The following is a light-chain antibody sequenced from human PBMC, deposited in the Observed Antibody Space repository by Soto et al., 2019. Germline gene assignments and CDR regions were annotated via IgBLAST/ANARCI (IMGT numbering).Light chain of an antibody. Sequence: QSALTQPPSVSGSPGQSVTISCSGTIDDVTAYYRVSWYQQTPGTAPKLMIYDVSNRPSGVPDRFSGSKSGNTASLTVSGLQADDEADYYCSSYAGNNIVVFGGGTKVTVL. V-gene: IGLV2-18*02. J-gene: IGLJ2*01. CDR2: DVS. CDR3: SSYAGNNIVV. CDR1: IDDVTAYYR.